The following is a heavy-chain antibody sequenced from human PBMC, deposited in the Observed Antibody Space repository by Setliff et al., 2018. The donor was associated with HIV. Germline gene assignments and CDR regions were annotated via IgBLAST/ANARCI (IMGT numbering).Heavy chain of an antibody. V-gene: IGHV4-61*09. Sequence: SETLSLTCTVSGGSISSGGYYWSWIRQPAGKGLEWIGHIHTSGSTDYSPSLKSRVTISVDTSKKQFSLKLSSVTAADTAVYYCSRSAYDILTGEWYFDYWGQGTLVTVSS. J-gene: IGHJ4*02. CDR1: GGSISSGGYY. CDR3: SRSAYDILTGEWYFDY. D-gene: IGHD3-9*01. CDR2: IHTSGST.